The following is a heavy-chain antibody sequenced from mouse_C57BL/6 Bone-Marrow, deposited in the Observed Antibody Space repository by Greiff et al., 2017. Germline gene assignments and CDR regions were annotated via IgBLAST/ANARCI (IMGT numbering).Heavy chain of an antibody. CDR2: IYPRSGNT. V-gene: IGHV1-81*01. Sequence: VQLQQSGAELARPGASVKLSCKASGYTFTSYGISWVRQRTGQGLVWIGEIYPRSGNTYYNEKFKGKATLTADKSSSTAYMELRSLTSADSAVYFCARYCSKRGYYAIDYWGTGASVTVSS. J-gene: IGHJ4*01. CDR3: ARYCSKRGYYAIDY. D-gene: IGHD2-5*01. CDR1: GYTFTSYG.